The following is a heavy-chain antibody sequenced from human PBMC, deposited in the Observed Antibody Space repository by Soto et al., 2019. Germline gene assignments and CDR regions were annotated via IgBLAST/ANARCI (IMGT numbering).Heavy chain of an antibody. J-gene: IGHJ4*02. Sequence: QVQLVQSGAEVKKPGASVKVSCKASGYTFSNYDINWVRQATGQGLEWMGWMNPKSGNTGFAQQFQGRVTMTRNTAIRTAYMELSSLRSEDTAVYYCARVWGSIDYWGQGTLVTVSS. CDR2: MNPKSGNT. CDR3: ARVWGSIDY. D-gene: IGHD3-16*01. V-gene: IGHV1-8*01. CDR1: GYTFSNYD.